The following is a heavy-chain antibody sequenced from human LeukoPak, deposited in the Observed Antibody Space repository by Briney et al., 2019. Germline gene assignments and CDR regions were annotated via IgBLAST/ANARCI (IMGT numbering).Heavy chain of an antibody. D-gene: IGHD1-26*01. CDR3: ARGSRQWELPYFDY. V-gene: IGHV4-30-2*01. CDR2: IYHSGST. Sequence: PTETLSLTCAVSGGSISSGCYSWSWIRQPPGKGLEWIGYIYHSGSTYYNPSLKSRVTISVDRSKNQFSLKLSSVTAADTAVYYCARGSRQWELPYFDYWGQGTLVTVSS. CDR1: GGSISSGCYS. J-gene: IGHJ4*02.